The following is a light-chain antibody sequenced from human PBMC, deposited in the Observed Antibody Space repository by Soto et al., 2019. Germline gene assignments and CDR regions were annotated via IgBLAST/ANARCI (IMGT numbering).Light chain of an antibody. Sequence: EILLTQSPATLSLSPGERATLSCRASQSVSTFLAWYQQKPGQAPSLLIYGAFTRATGIPARFSGTGSGTEFTLTISSLQSEDFALYYCQQYNDWPLTFGQGTKVDIK. V-gene: IGKV3-15*01. CDR1: QSVSTF. J-gene: IGKJ1*01. CDR3: QQYNDWPLT. CDR2: GAF.